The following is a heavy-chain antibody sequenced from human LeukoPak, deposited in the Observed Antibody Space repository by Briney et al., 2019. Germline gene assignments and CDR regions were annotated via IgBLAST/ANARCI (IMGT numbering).Heavy chain of an antibody. CDR3: TLGANYYDRNTYYFTDY. D-gene: IGHD3-22*01. V-gene: IGHV4-34*03. J-gene: IGHJ4*02. CDR1: GGSFSSYY. Sequence: PSETLSLTCAVYGGSFSSYYWSWIRQSPGKGLEWIGKINHSGSTNYNPSLKSRVTISVDTSKNQFSLRLSSVTAADTALYFCTLGANYYDRNTYYFTDYWGQGTLVTVSS. CDR2: INHSGST.